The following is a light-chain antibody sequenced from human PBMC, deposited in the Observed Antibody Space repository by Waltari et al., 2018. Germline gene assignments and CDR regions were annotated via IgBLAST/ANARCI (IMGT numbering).Light chain of an antibody. J-gene: IGKJ4*01. CDR3: QQTYSTPPVT. Sequence: DIHMTQSPSSLSASVGDRVTITCRENQSISRYSNWYQQKPGKAPKLLIFAASSLQSGVPSRFSGSGSGTDFTLTISSLQPEDFATYYCQQTYSTPPVTSGGGTKVEIK. CDR1: QSISRY. CDR2: AAS. V-gene: IGKV1-39*01.